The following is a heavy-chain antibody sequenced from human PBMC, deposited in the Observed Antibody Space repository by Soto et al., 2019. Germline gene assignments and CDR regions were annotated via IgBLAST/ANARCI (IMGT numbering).Heavy chain of an antibody. Sequence: QVQLVQSGAEVKKPGSSVKVSCKASGGTFSSYAISWVRQAPGQGLEWMGGIIPIFGTANYAQKFQGRVTITADESTSIAYMELSSLRSEDTAVYYCARVNGMITFGGVIVPDAFDIWGQGTMVTVSS. CDR2: IIPIFGTA. V-gene: IGHV1-69*01. CDR1: GGTFSSYA. D-gene: IGHD3-16*02. CDR3: ARVNGMITFGGVIVPDAFDI. J-gene: IGHJ3*02.